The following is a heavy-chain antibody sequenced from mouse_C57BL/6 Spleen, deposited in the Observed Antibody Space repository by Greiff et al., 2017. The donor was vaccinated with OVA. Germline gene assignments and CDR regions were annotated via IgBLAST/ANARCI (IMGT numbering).Heavy chain of an antibody. Sequence: QVHVKQPGAELVMPGASVKLSCKASGYTFTSYWMHWVKQRPGQGLEWIGEIDPSDSYTNYNQKFKGKSTLTVDKSSSTAYMQLSSLTSEDSAVYYCARSYYDLLGAMDYWGQGTSVTVSS. V-gene: IGHV1-69*01. CDR3: ARSYYDLLGAMDY. D-gene: IGHD2-4*01. CDR1: GYTFTSYW. CDR2: IDPSDSYT. J-gene: IGHJ4*01.